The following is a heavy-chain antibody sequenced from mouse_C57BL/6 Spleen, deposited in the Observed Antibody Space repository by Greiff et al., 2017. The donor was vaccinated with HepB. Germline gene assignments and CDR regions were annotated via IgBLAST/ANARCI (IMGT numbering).Heavy chain of an antibody. V-gene: IGHV1-62-2*01. CDR3: ARHEDGPYYYGSSYSWYFDV. J-gene: IGHJ1*03. CDR1: GYTFTEYT. CDR2: FYPGSGSI. D-gene: IGHD1-1*01. Sequence: VQLQQSGAELVKPGASVKLSCKASGYTFTEYTIHWVKQRSGQGLEWIGWFYPGSGSIKYNEKFKDKATLTADKSSSTVYMELSRLTSEDSAVYFCARHEDGPYYYGSSYSWYFDVWGTGTTVTVSS.